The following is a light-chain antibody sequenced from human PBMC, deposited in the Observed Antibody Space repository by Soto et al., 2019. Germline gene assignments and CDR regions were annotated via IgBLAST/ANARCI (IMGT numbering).Light chain of an antibody. V-gene: IGKV3-11*01. CDR3: QQRSNLVT. CDR2: DAS. CDR1: QSVSSY. J-gene: IGKJ5*01. Sequence: EMVMPQSPVTLSVSPGERATLSGRASQSVSSYLAWYQQKPGQAPRLLIYDASNRATGIPARFSGSGSGTDFTLTISSLEPEDFAVYYCQQRSNLVTVGQGTRLEIK.